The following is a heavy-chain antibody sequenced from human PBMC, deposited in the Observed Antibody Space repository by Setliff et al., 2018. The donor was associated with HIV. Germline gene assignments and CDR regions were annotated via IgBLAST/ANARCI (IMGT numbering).Heavy chain of an antibody. CDR2: ISGRSSDP. CDR1: GFTFSDYY. Sequence: GGSLRLSCAASGFTFSDYYMGWIRQAPGKGLEWVSYISGRSSDPNYADSVKGRFTISRDNAKNSVYLQMNSLRVEDTAMYYCVRPVREPVDWGRGTLVTVSS. D-gene: IGHD6-19*01. CDR3: VRPVREPVD. J-gene: IGHJ4*02. V-gene: IGHV3-11*03.